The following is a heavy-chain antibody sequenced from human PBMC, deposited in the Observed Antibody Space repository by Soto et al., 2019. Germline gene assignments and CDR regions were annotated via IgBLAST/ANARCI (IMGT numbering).Heavy chain of an antibody. Sequence: QVQLVESGGGVVQPGRSLRLSCAASGFTFSTYGMHWVRQAPGKGLEWGAVISYDGSNKYYADSVKGRFTISRDNSKNTLYLQMNSLRADDTAVYYCAKGSTRWLQSLLDYCGQGTLVPVSS. J-gene: IGHJ4*02. CDR2: ISYDGSNK. CDR3: AKGSTRWLQSLLDY. CDR1: GFTFSTYG. D-gene: IGHD5-12*01. V-gene: IGHV3-30*18.